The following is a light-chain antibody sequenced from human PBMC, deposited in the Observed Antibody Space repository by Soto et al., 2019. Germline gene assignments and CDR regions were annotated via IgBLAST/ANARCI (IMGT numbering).Light chain of an antibody. CDR1: QGISSY. V-gene: IGKV1-6*01. CDR3: LQDYNYPWT. CDR2: AAS. J-gene: IGKJ1*01. Sequence: IHMTQSPSTLSSSVGDIVTITFLASQGISSYLAWYQQKPGKAPKLLIYAASTLQSGVPSRFSGSGSGTGFTLTISSLQPEDCATYYCLQDYNYPWTFGQGTKVDI.